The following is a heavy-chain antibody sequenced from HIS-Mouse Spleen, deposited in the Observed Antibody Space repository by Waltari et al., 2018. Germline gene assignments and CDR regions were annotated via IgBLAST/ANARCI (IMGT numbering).Heavy chain of an antibody. CDR3: AREIPYSSSWYDWYFDL. D-gene: IGHD6-13*01. J-gene: IGHJ2*01. CDR2: SYYSGST. V-gene: IGHV4-39*07. Sequence: QLQLQESGPGLVKPSETLSLTCTVPGGSSRSSSYYRGWIRQPPGKGLGWIGSSYYSGSTYYNPSLKSRVTISVDTSKTQFSLKLSSVTAADTAVYYCAREIPYSSSWYDWYFDLWGRGTLVTVSS. CDR1: GGSSRSSSYY.